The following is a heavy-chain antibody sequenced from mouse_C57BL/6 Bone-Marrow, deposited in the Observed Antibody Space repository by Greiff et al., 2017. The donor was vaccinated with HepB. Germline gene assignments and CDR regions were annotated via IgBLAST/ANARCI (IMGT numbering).Heavy chain of an antibody. V-gene: IGHV1-63*01. CDR1: GYTFTNYW. D-gene: IGHD1-1*01. CDR3: AVYYYGSSWFAY. Sequence: VQLQQSGAELVRPGTSVKMSCKASGYTFTNYWIGWAKQRPGHGLEWIGDIYPGGGYTNYNEKFKGKATLTADKSSSTAHMQFSSLTSEDSAIYYCAVYYYGSSWFAYWGQGTLVTVSA. J-gene: IGHJ3*01. CDR2: IYPGGGYT.